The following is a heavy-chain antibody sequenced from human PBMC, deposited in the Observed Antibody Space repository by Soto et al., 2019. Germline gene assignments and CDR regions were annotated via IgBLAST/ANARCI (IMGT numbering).Heavy chain of an antibody. CDR3: ARSSCYYLIADI. J-gene: IGHJ4*02. V-gene: IGHV1-3*05. D-gene: IGHD3-22*01. CDR1: GYTFTSYA. CDR2: INAGNGNT. Sequence: QVQLVQSGAEEKKPGASVKVSCKASGYTFTSYAMHWVRQAPGQRLEWMGWINAGNGNTKYSQKLQGRVTIPRDPSASTAAKGLSSPGCEDTAVYYCARSSCYYLIADIWGQGTPVTVSS.